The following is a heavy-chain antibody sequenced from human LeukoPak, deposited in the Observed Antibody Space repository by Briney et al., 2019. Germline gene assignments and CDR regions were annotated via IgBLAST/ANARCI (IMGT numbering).Heavy chain of an antibody. J-gene: IGHJ4*02. CDR2: INPNNGGT. CDR1: GYTFTAYY. D-gene: IGHD1-1*01. Sequence: ASVKVSCKASGYTFTAYYIHWVRQAPGQGLEGMGWINPNNGGTNNAQKFQGRVTMTRDTSISTVYMELSRLTSDDTAVYYCPRSTKLAIDNWGQGTLVAVSS. CDR3: PRSTKLAIDN. V-gene: IGHV1-2*02.